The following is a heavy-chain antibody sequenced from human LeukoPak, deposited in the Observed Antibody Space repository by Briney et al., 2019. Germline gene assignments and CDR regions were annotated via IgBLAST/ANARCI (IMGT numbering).Heavy chain of an antibody. V-gene: IGHV3-48*01. CDR3: ARTYCTNGVCNRKAFDI. CDR2: ITSSSTTT. D-gene: IGHD2-8*01. CDR1: GFTFSSNS. J-gene: IGHJ3*02. Sequence: GGSLRLSCAASGFTFSSNSMNWVRQAPGKGLEWVSYITSSSTTTYYADSVKGRFITSRDNAKNSLYLQMNSLRAEDTAVYYCARTYCTNGVCNRKAFDIWGQGTMVTVS.